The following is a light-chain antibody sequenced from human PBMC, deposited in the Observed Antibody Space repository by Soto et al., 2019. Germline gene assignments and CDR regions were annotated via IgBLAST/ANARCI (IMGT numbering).Light chain of an antibody. J-gene: IGKJ4*01. Sequence: EFVFTQSPGTLSLSPGERATLSCRASQTVRNNYLAWYQQKPGQAPRLLIYDASSRATGIPDRFSGGGSGTEFTLTISRLEPEDFAVYYCQQFSSYTLTFGGGTKVDIK. CDR2: DAS. CDR1: QTVRNNY. V-gene: IGKV3-20*01. CDR3: QQFSSYTLT.